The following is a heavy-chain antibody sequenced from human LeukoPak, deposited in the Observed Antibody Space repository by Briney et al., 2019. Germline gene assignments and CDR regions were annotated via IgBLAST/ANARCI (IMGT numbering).Heavy chain of an antibody. CDR1: WGAFSGYC. D-gene: IGHD6-6*01. V-gene: IGHV4-34*01. J-gene: IGHJ4*02. CDR2: INHSGST. Sequence: KPSENLSLTSAVYWGAFSGYCWGWVPPAPGEGLEWSWGINHSGSTNYHPPRKSRVTISVDTSKNQFSRKLSSVTAADTAVYYCARGEQLVAVFDYWGQGTLVTVSS. CDR3: ARGEQLVAVFDY.